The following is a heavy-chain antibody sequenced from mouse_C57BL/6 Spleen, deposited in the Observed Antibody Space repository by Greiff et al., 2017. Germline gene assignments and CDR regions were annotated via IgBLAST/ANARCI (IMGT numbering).Heavy chain of an antibody. V-gene: IGHV5-17*01. CDR1: GFTFSDYG. CDR3: ASEFAY. J-gene: IGHJ3*01. CDR2: ISSGSSTI. Sequence: EVKLQESGGGLVKPGGSLKLSCEASGFTFSDYGMHWVRQAPEKGLEWVAYISSGSSTIYYADTVKGRFTISRDNAKNTLFLQMTSLRSENTAMYYYASEFAYWGQGTLVTVSA.